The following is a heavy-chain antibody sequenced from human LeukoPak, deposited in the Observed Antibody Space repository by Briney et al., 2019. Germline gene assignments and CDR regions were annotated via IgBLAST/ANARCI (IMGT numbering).Heavy chain of an antibody. J-gene: IGHJ4*02. CDR3: ARLRAYYYDTSGYYNFDF. Sequence: SETLSLTCTVSGGSTSSSSFYWGWFRQPPGKGLKCIGRISYSRRTYYNPSLQSRVTISVDTSKNQFSLRLSSVTAADTAVYYCARLRAYYYDTSGYYNFDFWGQGTLVTVSS. V-gene: IGHV4-39*01. D-gene: IGHD3-22*01. CDR1: GGSTSSSSFY. CDR2: ISYSRRT.